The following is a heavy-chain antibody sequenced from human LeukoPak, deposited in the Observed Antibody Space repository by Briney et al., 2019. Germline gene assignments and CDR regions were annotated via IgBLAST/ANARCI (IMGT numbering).Heavy chain of an antibody. J-gene: IGHJ4*02. CDR3: ARVGTAYYDFWSGYGGFDY. D-gene: IGHD3-3*01. CDR1: GYTFTSYD. V-gene: IGHV1-8*01. CDR2: MNPNSGNT. Sequence: ASVKVSCKASGYTFTSYDINWVRQATGQGLEWMGWMNPNSGNTGYAQKFQGRVTMTRNTSISTAYMELSSLRSEDTAVYYCARVGTAYYDFWSGYGGFDYWGQGTLVTVSS.